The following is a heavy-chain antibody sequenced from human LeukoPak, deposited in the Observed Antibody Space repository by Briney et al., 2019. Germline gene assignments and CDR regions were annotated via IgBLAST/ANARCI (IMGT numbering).Heavy chain of an antibody. Sequence: GGSLRLSCAASGFTFSSYSMNWVRQAPGKGLEWVSSISSSSSYIYYADSVKGRFTISRDNAKNSLHLQMNTLRAEDTAVYYCAREGRRDYGDYPYYFDYWGQGTLVTVSS. D-gene: IGHD4-17*01. J-gene: IGHJ4*02. CDR2: ISSSSSYI. CDR1: GFTFSSYS. CDR3: AREGRRDYGDYPYYFDY. V-gene: IGHV3-21*01.